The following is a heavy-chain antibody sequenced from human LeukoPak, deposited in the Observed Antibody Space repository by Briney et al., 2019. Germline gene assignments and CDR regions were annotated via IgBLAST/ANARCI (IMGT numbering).Heavy chain of an antibody. V-gene: IGHV1-2*02. D-gene: IGHD3-16*01. CDR1: GYTFTGYY. Sequence: GASVKVSCKASGYTFTGYYMHWVRQAPGQGLEWMGWINPNSGGTNYAQKFQGRVTMTRDTSISTAYMELSRLRSDDTAVYYCASQVLGADGYYYYYMDVWGKGTTVTVSS. CDR3: ASQVLGADGYYYYYMDV. CDR2: INPNSGGT. J-gene: IGHJ6*03.